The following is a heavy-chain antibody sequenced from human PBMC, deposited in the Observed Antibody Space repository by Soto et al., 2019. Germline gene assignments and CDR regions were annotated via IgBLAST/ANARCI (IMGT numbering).Heavy chain of an antibody. Sequence: EVQLLESGGGLVQPGGSLRLSCAASGFTFGNYAMSWVRQAPGKGLEWVSSISGGGAGTYYADSVKGRFTISRDNSKNTLHLQMNSLRVEDTALYYCAKDVYCSGGSCFSDFDYWGQGTLVTVSS. J-gene: IGHJ4*02. CDR1: GFTFGNYA. CDR3: AKDVYCSGGSCFSDFDY. V-gene: IGHV3-23*01. CDR2: ISGGGAGT. D-gene: IGHD2-15*01.